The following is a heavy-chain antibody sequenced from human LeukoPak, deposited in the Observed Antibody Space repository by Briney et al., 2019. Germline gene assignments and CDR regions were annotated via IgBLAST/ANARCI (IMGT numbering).Heavy chain of an antibody. J-gene: IGHJ4*02. CDR1: GFTFSDYY. CDR2: ISSSGGTI. V-gene: IGHV3-11*01. D-gene: IGHD1-26*01. CDR3: ARGGWEPYFDY. Sequence: GGSLRLSRAASGFTFSDYYMSWIRQAPGKGLEWVSYISSSGGTIYYTDSVKGRFTISRDNAKNSLYLQMNSLRAEDTAVYYCARGGWEPYFDYWGQGTLVTVSS.